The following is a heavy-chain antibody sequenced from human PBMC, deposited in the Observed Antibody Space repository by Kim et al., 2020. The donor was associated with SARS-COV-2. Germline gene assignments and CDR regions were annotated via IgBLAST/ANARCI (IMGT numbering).Heavy chain of an antibody. CDR2: IIPIFGTA. CDR3: AWVDTAMVTYYYGMDV. CDR1: GGSFSSYA. Sequence: SVKVSCKASGGSFSSYAISWVRQAPGQGLEWMGGIIPIFGTANYAQKFQGRVTITADESTSTAYMELSSLRSEDTAVYYCAWVDTAMVTYYYGMDVWGQGTTVTVSS. D-gene: IGHD5-18*01. J-gene: IGHJ6*02. V-gene: IGHV1-69*13.